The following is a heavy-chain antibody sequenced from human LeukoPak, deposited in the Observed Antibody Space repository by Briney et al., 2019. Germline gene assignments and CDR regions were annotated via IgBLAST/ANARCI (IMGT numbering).Heavy chain of an antibody. CDR3: AKTAGYYDSNLGAFDI. D-gene: IGHD3-22*01. CDR1: GFTFSSYG. J-gene: IGHJ3*02. Sequence: PGGSLRLSCAASGFTFSSYGMHWVRQAPGKGLEWVAVISYDGSNKYYADSVKGRFTISRDNSKNTLYLQMNSLRAEDTAVYYCAKTAGYYDSNLGAFDIWGQGTMVTVSS. V-gene: IGHV3-30*18. CDR2: ISYDGSNK.